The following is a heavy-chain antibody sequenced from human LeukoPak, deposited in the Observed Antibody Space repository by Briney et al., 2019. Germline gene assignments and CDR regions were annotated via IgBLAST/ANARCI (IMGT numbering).Heavy chain of an antibody. V-gene: IGHV3-7*01. Sequence: PGGSLRLSCAASGFTFSSYWMSWVRQAPGKGLEWVANIKQDGSEKYYVDSVKGRFTISRDNAKNSLYLQMNSLRAEDTAVYYCAGKTYYYDSSFGSWGQGTLVTVSS. CDR2: IKQDGSEK. J-gene: IGHJ5*02. CDR1: GFTFSSYW. D-gene: IGHD3-22*01. CDR3: AGKTYYYDSSFGS.